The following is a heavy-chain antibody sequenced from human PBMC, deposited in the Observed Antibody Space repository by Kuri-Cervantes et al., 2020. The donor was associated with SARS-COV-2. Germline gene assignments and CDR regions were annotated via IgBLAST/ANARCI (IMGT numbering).Heavy chain of an antibody. CDR2: INHSGST. CDR1: GGSFSGYY. V-gene: IGHV4-34*01. D-gene: IGHD4-11*01. CDR3: ASAYSNYAYFDY. Sequence: SETLSLTCAVYGGSFSGYYWSWIRQPPGKGLEWIGEINHSGSTNYNPSLKSRVTISVDTSKNQFSLKLSSVTAADTAVYYCASAYSNYAYFDYWGQGTLVTVSS. J-gene: IGHJ4*02.